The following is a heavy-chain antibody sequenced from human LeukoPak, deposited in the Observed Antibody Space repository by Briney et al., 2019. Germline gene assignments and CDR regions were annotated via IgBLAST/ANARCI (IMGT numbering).Heavy chain of an antibody. Sequence: GGSLRPPLSAPGITFSASGKPGGPRAPGKGLGWVAVISYDGSNKYYADSVKGRFTISRDNSKNTLYLQMNSLRAEDTAVYYCAKKEVAYDYWGQGTLATVSS. J-gene: IGHJ4*02. CDR1: GITFSASG. D-gene: IGHD5-12*01. CDR3: AKKEVAYDY. CDR2: ISYDGSNK. V-gene: IGHV3-30*18.